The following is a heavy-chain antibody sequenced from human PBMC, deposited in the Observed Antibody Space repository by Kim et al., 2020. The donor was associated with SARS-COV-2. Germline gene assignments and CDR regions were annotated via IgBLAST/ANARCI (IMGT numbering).Heavy chain of an antibody. CDR3: ARLSGHGLVDY. Sequence: ICYADSGKGRFTIPRDNAKRARYLQMNRLRDEDAAVYYCARLSGHGLVDYWGQGTLVTVSS. J-gene: IGHJ4*02. D-gene: IGHD1-26*01. CDR2: I. V-gene: IGHV3-48*02.